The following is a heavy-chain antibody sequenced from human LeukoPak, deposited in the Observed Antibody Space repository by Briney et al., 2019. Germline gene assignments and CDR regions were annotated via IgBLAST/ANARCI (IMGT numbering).Heavy chain of an antibody. V-gene: IGHV3-21*01. CDR2: ISSSSSYT. D-gene: IGHD1-1*01. CDR1: GFTFSSYS. Sequence: GGSLRLSCAASGFTFSSYSMNWVRQAPGKGLEWVSSISSSSSYTYYADSVKGRLTISRDNAKNSLYLQMNSLRAEDTAVYYCARAPLGTGDYWGQGTLVTVSS. J-gene: IGHJ4*02. CDR3: ARAPLGTGDY.